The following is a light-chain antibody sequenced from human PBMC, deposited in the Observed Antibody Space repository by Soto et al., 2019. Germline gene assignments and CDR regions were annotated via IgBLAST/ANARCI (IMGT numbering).Light chain of an antibody. CDR2: RNN. CDR3: AEWDDSLSGYV. V-gene: IGLV1-47*01. J-gene: IGLJ1*01. CDR1: SSNIGNHY. Sequence: QSVLTQPPSASGTPGQRVTISCSGSSSNIGNHYVYWYQHLPGTAPKLLIYRNNQRPSGVPDRFSGSHSGTSGSLAISGLRSEDEADYYCAEWDDSLSGYVFGTGTKVTVL.